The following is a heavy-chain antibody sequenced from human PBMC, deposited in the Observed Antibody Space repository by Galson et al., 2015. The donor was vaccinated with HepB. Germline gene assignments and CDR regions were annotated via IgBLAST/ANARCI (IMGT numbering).Heavy chain of an antibody. J-gene: IGHJ5*02. Sequence: SVKVSCKASGYTFINYDINWVRQAAGQGLEWMAWMNPDRGNTEFAQKFQDRVTLTSNTSVSTAYMELSGLTSEDTAVYYCASWTEGQSPGDRWFDPWGQETLVIVSS. CDR3: ASWTEGQSPGDRWFDP. CDR2: MNPDRGNT. D-gene: IGHD3/OR15-3a*01. CDR1: GYTFINYD. V-gene: IGHV1-8*01.